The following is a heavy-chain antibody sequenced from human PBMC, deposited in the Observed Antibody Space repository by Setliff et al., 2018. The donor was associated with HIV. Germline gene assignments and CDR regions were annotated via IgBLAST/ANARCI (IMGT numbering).Heavy chain of an antibody. D-gene: IGHD3-3*01. J-gene: IGHJ4*02. CDR3: ASLEGLEKTRGEESDS. V-gene: IGHV1-8*02. CDR1: GYTFTSYG. Sequence: ASVKVSCKASGYTFTSYGISWVRQATGQGLEWMGRMNPNSGNTEYAQQFQGRVTMTRNTSISTAYMELSSLRSEDTAIYYCASLEGLEKTRGEESDSWGQGTLVTVSS. CDR2: MNPNSGNT.